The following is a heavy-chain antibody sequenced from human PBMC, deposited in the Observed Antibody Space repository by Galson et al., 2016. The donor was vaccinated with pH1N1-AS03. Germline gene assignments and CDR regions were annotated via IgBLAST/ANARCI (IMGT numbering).Heavy chain of an antibody. V-gene: IGHV4-4*07. CDR1: GGSISSYY. J-gene: IGHJ4*02. CDR3: VSVWGDYDY. Sequence: ETLSLTCTVSGGSISSYYWSWIRQPAGKGLEWIGRIYTSGSTIYNPSLKSRVTVSVDTSKNQLSLKRTSVTAADTAVYYCVSVWGDYDYWGQGTLVTVSS. D-gene: IGHD3-16*01. CDR2: IYTSGST.